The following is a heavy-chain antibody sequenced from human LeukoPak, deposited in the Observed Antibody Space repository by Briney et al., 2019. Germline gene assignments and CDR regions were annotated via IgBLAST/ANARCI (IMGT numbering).Heavy chain of an antibody. CDR1: GGSFSGYY. V-gene: IGHV4-34*01. J-gene: IGHJ3*02. CDR2: INHSGST. Sequence: PSETLSLTCAVYGGSFSGYYWSWIRQPPGKGLEWIGEINHSGSTNYNPSLKSRVTISVDTSKNQFSLKLSSVTAADTAVYYCARATYYYDSSGYYGAFDIWGQGTMVTVSS. D-gene: IGHD3-22*01. CDR3: ARATYYYDSSGYYGAFDI.